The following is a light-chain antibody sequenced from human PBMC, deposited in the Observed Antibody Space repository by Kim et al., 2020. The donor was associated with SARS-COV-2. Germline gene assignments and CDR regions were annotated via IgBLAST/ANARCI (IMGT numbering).Light chain of an antibody. V-gene: IGLV3-19*01. J-gene: IGLJ2*01. CDR2: GKN. CDR3: NSRDSSGNHVV. Sequence: ALGQTVRITCQGDSRRSYYASWYQKKPGQAPVLVIYGKNNRPSGIPDRFSGSSSGNTASLTITGAQAEDEADYYGNSRDSSGNHVVFGGGTKLTVL. CDR1: SRRSYY.